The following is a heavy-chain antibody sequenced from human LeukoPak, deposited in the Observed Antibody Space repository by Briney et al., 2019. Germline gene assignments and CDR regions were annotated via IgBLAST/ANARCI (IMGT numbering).Heavy chain of an antibody. CDR3: ARGGYYDSSGYYYFDH. CDR1: GFTFSSYA. CDR2: ISYDGSNE. V-gene: IGHV3-30*01. J-gene: IGHJ4*02. Sequence: GGSLRLSCAASGFTFSSYAMHWVRQAPGKGLEWVAVISYDGSNEYYADSVKGRFTISRDNSKTTLFLQMNSLRAEDTAIYYCARGGYYDSSGYYYFDHWGQGTLVIVSS. D-gene: IGHD3-22*01.